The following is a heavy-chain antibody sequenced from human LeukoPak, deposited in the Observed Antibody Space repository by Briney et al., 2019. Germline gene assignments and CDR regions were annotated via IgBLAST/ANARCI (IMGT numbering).Heavy chain of an antibody. J-gene: IGHJ4*02. CDR2: ISANNGET. CDR1: GYTFTNYG. CDR3: ARVLLSAHQLFSSDY. D-gene: IGHD2-2*01. V-gene: IGHV1-18*04. Sequence: ASVKGSCKASGYTFTNYGISWVRQAPGQGLEWMSWISANNGETRYAQNFQGRVTMTTDTSTTTAYMELRSLRSDDTAIYYCARVLLSAHQLFSSDYWGQGTQVTVSS.